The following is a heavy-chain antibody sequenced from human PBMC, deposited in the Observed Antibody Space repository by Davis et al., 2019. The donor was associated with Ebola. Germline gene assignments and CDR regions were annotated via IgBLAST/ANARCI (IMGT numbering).Heavy chain of an antibody. D-gene: IGHD3-10*01. CDR2: INAGNGNT. J-gene: IGHJ4*02. CDR1: GYTFTSDG. V-gene: IGHV1-3*01. CDR3: ARDRGGDYSFDY. Sequence: ASVKVSCKASGYTFTSDGLCWVRQAPGQGLEWMGWINAGNGNTKYSQKFQGRVTITRDTSASTAYMELSSLRSEDTSVYYCARDRGGDYSFDYWGQGTLVTVSS.